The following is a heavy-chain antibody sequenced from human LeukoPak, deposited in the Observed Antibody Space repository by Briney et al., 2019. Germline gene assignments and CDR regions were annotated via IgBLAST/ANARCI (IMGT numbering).Heavy chain of an antibody. V-gene: IGHV3-30*18. D-gene: IGHD4-17*01. CDR2: ISYDGGNK. J-gene: IGHJ4*02. CDR1: GFTFSSYG. CDR3: AKVSSGDSAFDY. Sequence: GGSLRLSCAASGFTFSSYGMHWVRQAPGKGLEWVAVISYDGGNKYYADSVKGRFTISRDNSKNTLYLQMNSLRAEDTAVYYCAKVSSGDSAFDYWGQGTLVTVSS.